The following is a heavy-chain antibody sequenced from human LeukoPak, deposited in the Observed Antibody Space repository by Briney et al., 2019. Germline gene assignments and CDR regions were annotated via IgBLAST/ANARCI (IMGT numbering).Heavy chain of an antibody. CDR3: AREFQILDSPVNAFDI. CDR2: IIPIFGTA. CDR1: GGTFSSYA. J-gene: IGHJ3*02. D-gene: IGHD3/OR15-3a*01. Sequence: SVKVSCKASGGTFSSYAISWVRQAPGQGLEWMGGIIPIFGTANYAQKFQGRVTITADKSTSTAYMELSSLRSEDTAVYYCAREFQILDSPVNAFDIWGQGTMVTVSS. V-gene: IGHV1-69*06.